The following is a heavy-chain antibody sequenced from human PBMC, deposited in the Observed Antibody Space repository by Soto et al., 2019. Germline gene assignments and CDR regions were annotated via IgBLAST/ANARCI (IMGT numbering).Heavy chain of an antibody. CDR2: ISGSGIST. CDR1: GFTFRSYA. CDR3: AKEPVGPDWYFDF. Sequence: PGGSLRLSCAASGFTFRSYAMSWVRQAPGKGLEWVSGISGSGISTHYADSVKGRFTVSRDNSKNTLYLQMNSLRAEDTAVYNCAKEPVGPDWYFDFSGRGTLVTVSS. J-gene: IGHJ2*01. V-gene: IGHV3-23*01.